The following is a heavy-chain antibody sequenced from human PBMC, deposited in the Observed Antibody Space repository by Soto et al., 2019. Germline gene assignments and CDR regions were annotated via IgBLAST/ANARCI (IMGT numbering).Heavy chain of an antibody. V-gene: IGHV3-73*01. CDR1: GFTFSGSA. Sequence: GGSLRLSCAASGFTFSGSAMHWVRQASGKGLEWVGRIRSKADSYATAYAASVKGRFTISRDDSKNTAYLQMNSLKTEDTAVYYCSGTDYSNAGGYSYYMDVWGKGTTVTVSS. J-gene: IGHJ6*03. CDR2: IRSKADSYAT. D-gene: IGHD4-4*01. CDR3: SGTDYSNAGGYSYYMDV.